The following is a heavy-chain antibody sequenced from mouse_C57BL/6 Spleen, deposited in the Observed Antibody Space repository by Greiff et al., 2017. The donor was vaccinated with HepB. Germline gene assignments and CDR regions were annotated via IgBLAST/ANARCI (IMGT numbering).Heavy chain of an antibody. Sequence: QVQLKQPGAELVRPGSSVKLSCKASGYTFTSYWMHWVKQRPIQGLEWIGNIDPSDSETHYNQKFKDKATLTVDKSSSTAYMQLSSLTSEDSAVYYCARSGSSYRYFDVWGTGTTVTVSS. J-gene: IGHJ1*03. CDR3: ARSGSSYRYFDV. V-gene: IGHV1-52*01. CDR2: IDPSDSET. CDR1: GYTFTSYW. D-gene: IGHD1-1*01.